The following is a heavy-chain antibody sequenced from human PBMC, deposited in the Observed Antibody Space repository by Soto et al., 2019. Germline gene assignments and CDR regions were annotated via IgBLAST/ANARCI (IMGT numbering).Heavy chain of an antibody. CDR3: ARHLGYSSGWRTIPYGMDV. Sequence: SETLSLTCTVSGGSISSSSYYWGWIRQPPGNGLEWIGSIYYSGSTYYNPSLKSRVTISVDTSKNQFSLKLSSVTAADTAVYYCARHLGYSSGWRTIPYGMDVWGQGTTVTVS. J-gene: IGHJ6*02. CDR1: GGSISSSSYY. CDR2: IYYSGST. D-gene: IGHD6-19*01. V-gene: IGHV4-39*01.